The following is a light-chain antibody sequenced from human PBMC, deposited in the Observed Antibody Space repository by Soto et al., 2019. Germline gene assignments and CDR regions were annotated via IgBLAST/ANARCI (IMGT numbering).Light chain of an antibody. CDR2: AAS. CDR1: QGIRND. V-gene: IGKV1-6*01. CDR3: QQYYSYPRWT. J-gene: IGKJ1*01. Sequence: AIQMTQSPSSLSASVGYIVAIACRVSQGIRNDLGWYQQKPGKAPKLLIYAASTLQSGVPSRFSGSGSGTDFTLTISCLQSEDFATYYCQQYYSYPRWTFGQGTKVDI.